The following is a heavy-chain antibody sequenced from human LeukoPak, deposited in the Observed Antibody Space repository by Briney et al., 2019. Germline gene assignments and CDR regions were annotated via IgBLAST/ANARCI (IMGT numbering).Heavy chain of an antibody. J-gene: IGHJ6*02. CDR2: IIPIFGTA. Sequence: GASVKVSCKASGGTFSSYAISWVRQAPGQGLEWMGGIIPIFGTANYAQKFQGRVTITADESTSTAYMELSSLRPEDTAVYYCASTVVVVAATRYYYYGMDVWGQGTTVTVSS. D-gene: IGHD2-15*01. CDR3: ASTVVVVAATRYYYYGMDV. V-gene: IGHV1-69*13. CDR1: GGTFSSYA.